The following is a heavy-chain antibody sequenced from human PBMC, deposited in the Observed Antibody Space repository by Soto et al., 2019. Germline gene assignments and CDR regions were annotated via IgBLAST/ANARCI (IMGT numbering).Heavy chain of an antibody. J-gene: IGHJ6*02. CDR3: ARGGGYDYLDYYYGMDV. CDR1: GGSFSSYY. V-gene: IGHV4-34*01. CDR2: VNHSGST. Sequence: QVQLQQWGAGLLKPSETLSLTCAVYGGSFSSYYWSWIRQSPGKGLEWNGEVNHSGSTNYNPSLTSRFTISVSTSMSLFSPKLPSITAADTAVDYCARGGGYDYLDYYYGMDVWGQGTTVTVSS. D-gene: IGHD5-12*01.